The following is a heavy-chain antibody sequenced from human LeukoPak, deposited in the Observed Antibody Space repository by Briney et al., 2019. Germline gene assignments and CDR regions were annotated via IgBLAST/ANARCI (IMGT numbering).Heavy chain of an antibody. V-gene: IGHV4-4*07. J-gene: IGHJ4*02. D-gene: IGHD3-3*01. Sequence: SETLSLTCTVSGGSISSYYWSWIRQPAGKGLEWLGRIYTSGSTNYNPSLKSRVTMSVDTSKNQFSLKLSSVAAADTAVYYCATVDFWSGYFDYWGQGTLVTVSS. CDR1: GGSISSYY. CDR3: ATVDFWSGYFDY. CDR2: IYTSGST.